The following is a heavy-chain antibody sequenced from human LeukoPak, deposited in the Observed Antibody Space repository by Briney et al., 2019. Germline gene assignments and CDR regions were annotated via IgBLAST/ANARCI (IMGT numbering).Heavy chain of an antibody. CDR3: ARAPYVWGSYRPGIFDY. D-gene: IGHD3-16*02. J-gene: IGHJ4*02. V-gene: IGHV4-34*01. CDR1: GGSFSGYY. CDR2: INQSGST. Sequence: PSETLSLTCAVYGGSFSGYYWSWIRQPLGKGLEWIGEINQSGSTNHNSSLKSRVTISVDTSKNQFSLKLSSVTAADTAVYYCARAPYVWGSYRPGIFDYWGQGTLVTVSS.